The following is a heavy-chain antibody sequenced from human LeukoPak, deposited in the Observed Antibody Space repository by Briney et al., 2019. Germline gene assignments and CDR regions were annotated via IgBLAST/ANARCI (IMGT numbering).Heavy chain of an antibody. CDR3: ARGPRTNYDFWSGYYFGLDY. CDR2: INHSGST. Sequence: SETLSLTCAVYGGSFSGYYWSWIRQPPGKGLEWIGEINHSGSTNYNPSLKSRVTISVDTSKNQFSLKLSSVTAADTAVSYCARGPRTNYDFWSGYYFGLDYWGQGTLVTVSS. J-gene: IGHJ4*02. CDR1: GGSFSGYY. D-gene: IGHD3-3*01. V-gene: IGHV4-34*01.